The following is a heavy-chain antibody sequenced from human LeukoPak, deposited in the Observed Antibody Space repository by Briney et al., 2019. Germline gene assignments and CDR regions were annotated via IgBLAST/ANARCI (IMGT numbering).Heavy chain of an antibody. D-gene: IGHD4-17*01. CDR2: INHSGST. J-gene: IGHJ5*02. CDR3: ARGSDYGDYLNWFDP. V-gene: IGHV4-34*01. Sequence: SETLCLTCAVYGGSFSGYYWSWIRQPPGKGLEWIGEINHSGSTNYNPSLKSRVTISVDTSKNQFSLKLSSVTAADTAVYYCARGSDYGDYLNWFDPWGQGTLVTVSS. CDR1: GGSFSGYY.